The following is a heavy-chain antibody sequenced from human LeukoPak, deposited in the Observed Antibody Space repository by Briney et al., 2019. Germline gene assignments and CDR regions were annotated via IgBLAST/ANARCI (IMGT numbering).Heavy chain of an antibody. CDR1: GDSISRSTYY. CDR3: ARRTYYYYGMDV. J-gene: IGHJ6*02. CDR2: INHSGST. V-gene: IGHV4-39*07. Sequence: SETLSLTCTVSGDSISRSTYYWAWIRQPPGKGLEWIGEINHSGSTNYNPSLKSRVTISVDTSKNQFSLKLSSVTAADTAVYYCARRTYYYYGMDVWGQGTTVTVSS.